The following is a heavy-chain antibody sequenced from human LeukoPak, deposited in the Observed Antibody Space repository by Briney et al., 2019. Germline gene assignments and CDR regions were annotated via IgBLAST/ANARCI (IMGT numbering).Heavy chain of an antibody. V-gene: IGHV3-30*01. D-gene: IGHD4-11*01. J-gene: IGHJ6*03. CDR2: ISDGGSNQ. Sequence: PGGSLRLSCSASGFTFSDYGLHWVRQAPGKGLEWVAIISDGGSNQYYGDSARGRFTVSRDNSKNTLFLQMTSLRVDDTAVYYCAREVNYYYYMDVWGTGTTVTVS. CDR3: AREVNYYYYMDV. CDR1: GFTFSDYG.